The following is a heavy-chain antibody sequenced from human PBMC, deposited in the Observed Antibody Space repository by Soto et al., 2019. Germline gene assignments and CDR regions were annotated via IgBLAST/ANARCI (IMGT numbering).Heavy chain of an antibody. CDR3: ATHVDTAMVHTQYYFDY. CDR2: IIPIFGTA. Sequence: QVQLVQSGAEVKKPGSSVKVSCKASGGTFSSYAISWVRQAPGQGLEWMGGIIPIFGTANYAQKFQGRVTITADESTSTAYMELSSLRSKDTAVYYCATHVDTAMVHTQYYFDYWGQGTLVTVSS. CDR1: GGTFSSYA. D-gene: IGHD5-18*01. J-gene: IGHJ4*02. V-gene: IGHV1-69*12.